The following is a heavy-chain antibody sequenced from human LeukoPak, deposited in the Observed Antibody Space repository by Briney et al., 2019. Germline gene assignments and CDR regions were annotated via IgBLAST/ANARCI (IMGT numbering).Heavy chain of an antibody. D-gene: IGHD5-24*01. J-gene: IGHJ6*02. Sequence: SVKVSCKASGYTFTSYAMHWVRQAPGQGLEWMGRIIPILGIANYAQKFQSRVTVTADKSTSTAYMELSSLRSEDTAVYYCARDGYNPGYYYGMDVWGQGTTVTVSS. CDR2: IIPILGIA. V-gene: IGHV1-69*04. CDR3: ARDGYNPGYYYGMDV. CDR1: GYTFTSYA.